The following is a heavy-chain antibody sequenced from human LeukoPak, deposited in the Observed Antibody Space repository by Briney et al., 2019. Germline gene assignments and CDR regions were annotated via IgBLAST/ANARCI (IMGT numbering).Heavy chain of an antibody. CDR2: ISGSGGST. J-gene: IGHJ4*02. CDR3: AKDLVVAGPDEIDY. D-gene: IGHD6-19*01. V-gene: IGHV3-23*01. Sequence: PGGSLRLSCAASGFTFSSYWMHWVRQAPGKGLEWVSAISGSGGSTYYADSVKGRFTISRDNSKNTLYLQMNSLRAEDTAVYYCAKDLVVAGPDEIDYWGQGTLVTVSS. CDR1: GFTFSSYW.